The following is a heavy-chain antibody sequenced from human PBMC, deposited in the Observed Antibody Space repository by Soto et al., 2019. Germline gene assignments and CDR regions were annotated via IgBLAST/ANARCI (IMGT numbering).Heavy chain of an antibody. D-gene: IGHD1-1*01. CDR2: IWYDGSNK. CDR1: GFTFSSYA. Sequence: GGSLRLSCAASGFTFSSYAMHWVRQAPGKGLEWVAVIWYDGSNKYYADSVKGRFTISRDNSKNTLYLQMNSLRAEDTAVYYCARDPIRPSTTGTPLDYWGQGTLVTVSS. CDR3: ARDPIRPSTTGTPLDY. V-gene: IGHV3-33*08. J-gene: IGHJ4*02.